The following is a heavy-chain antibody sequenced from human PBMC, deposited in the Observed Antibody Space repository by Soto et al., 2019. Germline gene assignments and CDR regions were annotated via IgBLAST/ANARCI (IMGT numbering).Heavy chain of an antibody. J-gene: IGHJ3*01. CDR3: EGRGDPFHV. CDR2: IWHDGSQK. Sequence: QVQLVESGGGVVQPARSLRLSCVATGFTFSDYGIHWVRQAPGRGLEWVAVIWHDGSQKYLADSVRGRFTISRDNSKNPVSLQINSLRAEDTAVYYFEGRGDPFHVWCQGTMVSV. V-gene: IGHV3-33*01. CDR1: GFTFSDYG.